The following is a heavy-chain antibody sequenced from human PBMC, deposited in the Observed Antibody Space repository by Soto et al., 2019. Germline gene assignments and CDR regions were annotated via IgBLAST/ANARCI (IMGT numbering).Heavy chain of an antibody. CDR2: ISNTGGST. D-gene: IGHD4-17*01. V-gene: IGHV3-23*01. CDR3: AHPRGYGVFDAVDI. J-gene: IGHJ3*02. CDR1: GFTFSTYA. Sequence: GGSLRLSCAASGFTFSTYAMNWVRQAPGKGLECVSAISNTGGSTFYAESVRGRFTISRDNSINTLYLQMTSLRTEDTAVYYCAHPRGYGVFDAVDIWGQGTMVTVSS.